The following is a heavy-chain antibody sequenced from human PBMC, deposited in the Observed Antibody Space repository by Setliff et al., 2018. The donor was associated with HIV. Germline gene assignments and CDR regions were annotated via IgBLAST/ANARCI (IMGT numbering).Heavy chain of an antibody. CDR1: GFTFSSYG. J-gene: IGHJ6*03. Sequence: GGSLRLSCAASGFTFSSYGMHWVRQAPGKGLEWVAVIWYDGSNKYYADSVKGRFTISRDNSKNTLYLQMNSLRGEDTAVYYCAKANYGDHDYYYYYMDVWGKGTTVTVSS. D-gene: IGHD4-17*01. CDR3: AKANYGDHDYYYYYMDV. V-gene: IGHV3-33*06. CDR2: IWYDGSNK.